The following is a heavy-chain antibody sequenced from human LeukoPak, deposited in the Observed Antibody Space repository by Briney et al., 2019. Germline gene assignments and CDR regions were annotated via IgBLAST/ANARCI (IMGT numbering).Heavy chain of an antibody. J-gene: IGHJ4*02. V-gene: IGHV1-69*13. CDR1: GGTFSSYA. CDR2: IIPIFGTA. Sequence: SVKVSCKASGGTFSSYAISWVRQAPGQGLEWMGGIIPIFGTANYAQKFQGRVTITADESTSTAYMELSSLRSEDTAVYYCASRHLRLGELSLSHFDYWGQGTLVTVSS. D-gene: IGHD3-16*02. CDR3: ASRHLRLGELSLSHFDY.